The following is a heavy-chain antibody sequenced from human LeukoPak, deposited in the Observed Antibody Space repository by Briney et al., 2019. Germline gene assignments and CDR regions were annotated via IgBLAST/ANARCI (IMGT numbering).Heavy chain of an antibody. CDR3: ATNPGYCNGTSCYTSYYYMDV. CDR1: GGTFISYT. Sequence: SVKVSCKASGGTFISYTITWVRQAPGQGLEWMGGIIPIFGTANYAQKFKGRVTITADESTSTAYMELSTLRSDDTAVYYCATNPGYCNGTSCYTSYYYMDVWGKGTTVTVSS. V-gene: IGHV1-69*01. CDR2: IIPIFGTA. D-gene: IGHD2-2*02. J-gene: IGHJ6*03.